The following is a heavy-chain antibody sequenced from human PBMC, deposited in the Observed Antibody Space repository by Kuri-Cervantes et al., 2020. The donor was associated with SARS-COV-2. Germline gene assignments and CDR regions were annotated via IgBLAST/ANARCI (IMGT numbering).Heavy chain of an antibody. J-gene: IGHJ6*03. D-gene: IGHD3-22*01. Sequence: SVKVSCKASGYTFTSYGISWVRQAPGQGLEWMGGIIPIFGTPNYAQNFQGRVTITADESTSTAYMELSRLRSEDTAVYYCALGYWGSGYPRYYYYMDVWGKGTTVTVSS. V-gene: IGHV1-69*13. CDR3: ALGYWGSGYPRYYYYMDV. CDR2: IIPIFGTP. CDR1: GYTFTSYG.